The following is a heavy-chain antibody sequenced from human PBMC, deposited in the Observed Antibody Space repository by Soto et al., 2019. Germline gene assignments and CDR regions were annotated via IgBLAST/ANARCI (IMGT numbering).Heavy chain of an antibody. D-gene: IGHD3-10*01. J-gene: IGHJ5*02. CDR2: INHSGST. CDR3: ARGAYGSGSYFAYWFDP. V-gene: IGHV4-34*01. Sequence: LSLTCAVYGGSFSGNYWSWVRQPPGKGLEWIGEINHSGSTNYNPSLKSRVTISVDTSKNQFSLKLSSVTAADTAVYYCARGAYGSGSYFAYWFDPWGQGTLVTVSS. CDR1: GGSFSGNY.